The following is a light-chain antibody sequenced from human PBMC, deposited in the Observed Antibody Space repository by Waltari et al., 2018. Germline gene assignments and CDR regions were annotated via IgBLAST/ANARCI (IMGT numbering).Light chain of an antibody. V-gene: IGKV3-20*01. CDR3: QKYSNSPHS. CDR2: GAS. CDR1: QSVDNY. J-gene: IGKJ2*03. Sequence: LTQSPGTLSLFRGERATLSCRASQSVDNYLAWYQQKPGQAPRLLMYGASNRATGIPDRFSGSGSGTEFTLTISSLEPEDFAVYYCQKYSNSPHSFGQGTRVEIK.